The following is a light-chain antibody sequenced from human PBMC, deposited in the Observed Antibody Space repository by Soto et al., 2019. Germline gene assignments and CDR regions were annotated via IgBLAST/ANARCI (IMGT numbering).Light chain of an antibody. CDR2: EAS. J-gene: IGKJ1*01. V-gene: IGKV1-5*03. CDR1: QSISSW. CDR3: QQYRTYSRT. Sequence: DIQMTQSPSTLSASVGDRVTITCRASQSISSWWAWYQQNPGKAPKLLIYEASSLESGVPSRFFGSGSGTEFTLTISSLESDDFATYYCQQYRTYSRTFGQGTRVEIK.